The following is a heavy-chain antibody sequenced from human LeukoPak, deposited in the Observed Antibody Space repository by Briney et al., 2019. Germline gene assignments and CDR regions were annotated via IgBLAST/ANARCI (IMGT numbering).Heavy chain of an antibody. CDR1: GYTFTSYD. CDR2: MNPNNGYT. CDR3: ARGKGGRFDY. J-gene: IGHJ4*02. Sequence: ASVKVSCKASGYTFTSYDTNWVRQATGQGLEWMGWMNPNNGYTGNAQKFQGRVTITRNTSISTAYMELSSLRSEDTAVYYCARGKGGRFDYWGQGTLVTVSS. V-gene: IGHV1-8*03.